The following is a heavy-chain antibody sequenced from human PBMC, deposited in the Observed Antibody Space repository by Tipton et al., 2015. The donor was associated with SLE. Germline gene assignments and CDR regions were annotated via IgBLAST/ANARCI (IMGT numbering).Heavy chain of an antibody. CDR1: GYTFTGYY. Sequence: QLVQSGAAVKKPGASVKVSCKASGYTFTGYYMHWVRQAPGQGLEWLGRINPNSGGTNYAQKFQGRVTMTRATSISTAYMELSRLRSDDTAVYYCARLDPGTICAFDIWGQGTMVAVSS. V-gene: IGHV1-2*06. J-gene: IGHJ3*02. D-gene: IGHD1-26*01. CDR2: INPNSGGT. CDR3: ARLDPGTICAFDI.